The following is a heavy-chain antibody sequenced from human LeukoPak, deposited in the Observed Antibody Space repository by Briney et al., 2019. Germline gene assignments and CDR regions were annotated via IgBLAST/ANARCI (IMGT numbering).Heavy chain of an antibody. V-gene: IGHV1-46*01. Sequence: ASVKVSCKAFGYTFTSYYMQWVRQAPGQGFEWMGIINPSGGSTRYAQKFQGRVTMTRDTSTSTVYMELSSLRSEDTAVYYCARWVGGPAGINYYGMDVWGQGTTVIVSS. CDR3: ARWVGGPAGINYYGMDV. D-gene: IGHD2-2*01. J-gene: IGHJ6*02. CDR2: INPSGGST. CDR1: GYTFTSYY.